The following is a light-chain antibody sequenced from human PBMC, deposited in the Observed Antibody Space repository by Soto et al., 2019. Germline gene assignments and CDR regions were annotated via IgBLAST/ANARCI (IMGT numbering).Light chain of an antibody. J-gene: IGLJ1*01. CDR3: SSNTRSRTYV. CDR1: SSDVGGYNF. V-gene: IGLV2-14*01. CDR2: EVS. Sequence: QSALTQPASVSGSPGQSITISCTGTSSDVGGYNFVSWYQQHPGKAPKLMIYEVSNRPSGVSNRFSSSKSGNTASLTISGLQAEDEADYYCSSNTRSRTYVFGSGTKLTVL.